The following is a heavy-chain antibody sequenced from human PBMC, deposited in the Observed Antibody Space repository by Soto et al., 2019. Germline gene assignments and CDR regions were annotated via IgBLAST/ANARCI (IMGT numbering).Heavy chain of an antibody. CDR2: IYYSGST. CDR3: ARGLVALMVRGVITRSYFDS. Sequence: PSETLSLTCTVSGGSVSSGSYYWSWIRQPPGKGLEWIGYIYYSGSTNYNPSLKSRVTISVDTSKNQFSLKLSSVTAADTAVYYCARGLVALMVRGVITRSYFDSWGRGTLV. J-gene: IGHJ4*01. V-gene: IGHV4-61*01. CDR1: GGSVSSGSYY. D-gene: IGHD3-10*01.